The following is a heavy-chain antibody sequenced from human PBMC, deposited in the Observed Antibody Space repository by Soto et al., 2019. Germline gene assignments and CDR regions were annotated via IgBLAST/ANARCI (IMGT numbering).Heavy chain of an antibody. CDR2: IIPIFGTA. D-gene: IGHD2-2*01. Sequence: QVQLVQSGAEVKKPGSSVKVSCKASGGTFSSYAISWVRQAPGQGLEWMGGIIPIFGTANYAQKFQGRVTITAAKSTSTAYMELSSLRSEDTAVYYCARGGPNIVVVPAAHYYYYYGMDVWGQGTTVTVSS. CDR1: GGTFSSYA. J-gene: IGHJ6*02. V-gene: IGHV1-69*06. CDR3: ARGGPNIVVVPAAHYYYYYGMDV.